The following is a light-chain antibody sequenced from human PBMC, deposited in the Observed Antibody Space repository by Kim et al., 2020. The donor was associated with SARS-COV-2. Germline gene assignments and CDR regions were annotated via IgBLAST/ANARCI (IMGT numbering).Light chain of an antibody. CDR3: QVWDRSSVV. CDR1: NIGSKN. V-gene: IGLV3-9*01. J-gene: IGLJ2*01. CDR2: MDS. Sequence: SVALGKTARITCGGNNIGSKNVHWYQQKPGKAHVFVIYMDSNRPSGIPERFSGSNSGNTASLTISRAQAGDEADYYCQVWDRSSVVFGGGTQLTVL.